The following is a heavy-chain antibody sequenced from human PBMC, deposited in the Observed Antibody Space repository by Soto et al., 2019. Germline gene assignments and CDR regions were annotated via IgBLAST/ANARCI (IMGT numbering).Heavy chain of an antibody. V-gene: IGHV3-23*01. D-gene: IGHD6-19*01. J-gene: IGHJ4*02. CDR1: GFTFSSYA. Sequence: GGSLRLSCAASGFTFSSYAMSWVRQAPGKGLEWVSAISGSGGSTYYADSVKGRFTISRDNSKNTLYLQMNSLRAEDTAVYYCAAERFIAVAGIVDYWGQGTLVTVSS. CDR2: ISGSGGST. CDR3: AAERFIAVAGIVDY.